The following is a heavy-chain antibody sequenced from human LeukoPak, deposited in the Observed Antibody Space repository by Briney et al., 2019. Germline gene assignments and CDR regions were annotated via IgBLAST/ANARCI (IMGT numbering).Heavy chain of an antibody. D-gene: IGHD2-15*01. CDR3: AKRSEGN. Sequence: GGSLRLYCAASGFTFSSYAMSWFRQVPGQELEWVSAISGSGGSTNYGDSVKGRFTISRDNSKNTLYLQMNSLRAEDTAVYYCAKRSEGNWGQETLVTVSS. CDR2: ISGSGGST. J-gene: IGHJ4*02. CDR1: GFTFSSYA. V-gene: IGHV3-23*01.